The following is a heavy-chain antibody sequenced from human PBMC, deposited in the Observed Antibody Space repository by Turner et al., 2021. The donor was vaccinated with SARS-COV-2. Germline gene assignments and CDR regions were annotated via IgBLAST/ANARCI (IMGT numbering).Heavy chain of an antibody. CDR1: GFTFDDYA. D-gene: IGHD4-4*01. V-gene: IGHV3-9*01. J-gene: IGHJ5*01. CDR3: AKGGGLDYTNWFDS. Sequence: EVQLLESGGGLVQPGESLRLSCAASGFTFDDYAMHWVRQAPGKGLEWVSGISWNSGSIGYADSVKGRFTISRDNAKNSLYLQMNSLRAEDTALYYCAKGGGLDYTNWFDSWGQGTLVTVSS. CDR2: ISWNSGSI.